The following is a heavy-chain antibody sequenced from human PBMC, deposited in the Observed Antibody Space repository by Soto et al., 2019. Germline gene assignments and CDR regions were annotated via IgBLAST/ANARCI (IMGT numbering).Heavy chain of an antibody. J-gene: IGHJ4*02. Sequence: PGGSLRLSCAASGFTFSRYWMSWVRQALGKGLEWVANIDQDGSETYYVDSVKGRFTISRDNAKNSLYLQMNSLRAEDTAVYYCWREHYYDSSPGYWGQGTLVTVSS. CDR2: IDQDGSET. D-gene: IGHD3-22*01. V-gene: IGHV3-7*03. CDR1: GFTFSRYW. CDR3: WREHYYDSSPGY.